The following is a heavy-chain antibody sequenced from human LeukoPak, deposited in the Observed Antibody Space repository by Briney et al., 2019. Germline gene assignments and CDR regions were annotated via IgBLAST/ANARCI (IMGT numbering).Heavy chain of an antibody. J-gene: IGHJ6*02. CDR1: GGTFSSYA. Sequence: ASVKVSCKASGGTFSSYAISWVRQAPGQGLEWMGRIIPILGIANYAQKFQGRVTITADKSTSTAYMELSSLRSEDTAVCYCVSDGSGSRYYYYGMDVWGQGTTVTVSS. D-gene: IGHD3-10*01. V-gene: IGHV1-69*04. CDR3: VSDGSGSRYYYYGMDV. CDR2: IIPILGIA.